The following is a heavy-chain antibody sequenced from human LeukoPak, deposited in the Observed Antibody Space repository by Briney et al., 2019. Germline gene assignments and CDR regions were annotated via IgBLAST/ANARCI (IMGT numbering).Heavy chain of an antibody. D-gene: IGHD6-6*01. J-gene: IGHJ6*02. Sequence: SVTVSCKASGGTFSSYAISWVRQAPGQGLEWMGRIIPILDITNYAQKFQGRVTVTADKSTSTAYMELSSLRSEDTAVYYCARGLGSSSQYYYYGVDVWGQGTTVTVSS. CDR2: IIPILDIT. V-gene: IGHV1-69*04. CDR3: ARGLGSSSQYYYYGVDV. CDR1: GGTFSSYA.